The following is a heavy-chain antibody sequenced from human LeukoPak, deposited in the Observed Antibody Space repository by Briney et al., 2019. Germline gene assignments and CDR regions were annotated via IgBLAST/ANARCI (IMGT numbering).Heavy chain of an antibody. V-gene: IGHV1-46*01. CDR3: ARDRYGMDV. Sequence: ASVKVSCKASGYSFTSYGISWVRQAPGQGLEWMGIINPSGGSTSYAQKFQGRVTMTRDTSTSTVYMELSSLRSEDTAVYYCARDRYGMDVWGQGTTVTVSS. CDR2: INPSGGST. CDR1: GYSFTSYG. J-gene: IGHJ6*02.